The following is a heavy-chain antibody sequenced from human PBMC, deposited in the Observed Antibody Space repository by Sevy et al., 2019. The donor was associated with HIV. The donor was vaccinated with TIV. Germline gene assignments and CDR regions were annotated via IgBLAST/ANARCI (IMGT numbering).Heavy chain of an antibody. CDR1: GFTFGNYD. D-gene: IGHD1-26*01. V-gene: IGHV3-13*01. CDR2: IGLAGDT. Sequence: GGSLRLSCVASGFTFGNYDMHWVRQAKGKGLEWVSAIGLAGDTYYPGSVKGRFTISREKDKKSLYLQMNSLRAGDTAVYYCARAWWDGWYFDLWGRGTLVTVSS. CDR3: ARAWWDGWYFDL. J-gene: IGHJ2*01.